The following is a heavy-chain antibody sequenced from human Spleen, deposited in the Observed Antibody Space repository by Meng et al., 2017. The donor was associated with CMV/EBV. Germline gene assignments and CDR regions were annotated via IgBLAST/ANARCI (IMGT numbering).Heavy chain of an antibody. Sequence: ASSSSGGQYWSWIRQHPVEGVEWIGYMYYSRSTYYNPSLNSRVTISVDTSKNQFSLKLKSVTAADTAVYYCASAVVEIATSPAYFQHWGQGTLVTVSS. CDR1: ASSSSGGQY. V-gene: IGHV4-31*02. CDR3: ASAVVEIATSPAYFQH. D-gene: IGHD2-21*01. J-gene: IGHJ1*01. CDR2: MYYSRST.